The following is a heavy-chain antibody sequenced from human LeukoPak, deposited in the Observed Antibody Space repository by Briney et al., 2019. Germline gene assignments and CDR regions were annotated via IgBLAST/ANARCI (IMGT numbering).Heavy chain of an antibody. J-gene: IGHJ4*02. CDR1: GFTFSSYA. Sequence: SGRSLRLSGAASGFTFSSYAMHWVRQAPGKGLEWVAVISYDGSNKYYADSVKGRFTISRDNSKNTLYLQMNSLRAEDTAVYYCASRAAAGTDYWGQGTLVTVSS. CDR3: ASRAAAGTDY. CDR2: ISYDGSNK. V-gene: IGHV3-30*04. D-gene: IGHD6-13*01.